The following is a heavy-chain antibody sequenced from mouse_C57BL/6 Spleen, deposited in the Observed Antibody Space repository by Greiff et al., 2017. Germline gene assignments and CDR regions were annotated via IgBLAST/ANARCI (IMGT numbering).Heavy chain of an antibody. CDR2: ISSGSSTI. J-gene: IGHJ2*01. Sequence: EVQLVESGGGLVKPGGSLKLSCAASGFTFSDYGMHWVRQAPEKGLEWVAYISSGSSTIYYADTVKGRFTISRDNAKNTLFLQMTSLRSEDTAMYYCARMGAYGYWGQGTTLTVSS. D-gene: IGHD1-1*01. CDR1: GFTFSDYG. V-gene: IGHV5-17*01. CDR3: ARMGAYGY.